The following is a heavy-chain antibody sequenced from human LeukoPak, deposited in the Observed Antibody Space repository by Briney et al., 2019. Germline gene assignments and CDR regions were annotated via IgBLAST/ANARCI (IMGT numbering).Heavy chain of an antibody. Sequence: SETLSLTCTVSGGSISSSSYYWGWIRQPPGKGLEWIGSIYYSGSTYYNPSLKSRVTISVDTSKNQFSLKLSSVTAADTAVYYCARDYWGSDYYYYYMDVWGKGTTVTVSS. CDR3: ARDYWGSDYYYYYMDV. CDR2: IYYSGST. J-gene: IGHJ6*03. CDR1: GGSISSSSYY. V-gene: IGHV4-39*07. D-gene: IGHD7-27*01.